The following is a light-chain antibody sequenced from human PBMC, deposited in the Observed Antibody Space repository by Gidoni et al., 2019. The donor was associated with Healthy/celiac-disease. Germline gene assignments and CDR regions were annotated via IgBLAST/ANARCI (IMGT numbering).Light chain of an antibody. V-gene: IGKV4-1*01. Sequence: DIVMTQSPDSLAVSLGGRATINCKSSQSVLYSSNNKNYLAWYQQKPGQPPKLLIYWASTRESGVPDRFSGSGSGTDFTLTISSLQAEDVAVYYCQQYYSTLTWTFGQGTKVEIK. CDR3: QQYYSTLTWT. CDR2: WAS. CDR1: QSVLYSSNNKNY. J-gene: IGKJ1*01.